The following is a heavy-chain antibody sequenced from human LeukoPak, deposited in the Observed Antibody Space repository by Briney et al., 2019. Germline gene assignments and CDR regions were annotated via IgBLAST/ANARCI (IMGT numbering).Heavy chain of an antibody. Sequence: EFGPTLVKPTQTLTLTCTFSGFSLSTSGVGVGWIRQPPGKALEWLALIYWDDDKRYSPSLKSRLTITKDTSKNQVVLTMTNMDPVDTATYYCAHTTTYYDFWSGYPRDQFDYWGQGTLVTVSS. D-gene: IGHD3-3*01. CDR1: GFSLSTSGVG. CDR3: AHTTTYYDFWSGYPRDQFDY. CDR2: IYWDDDK. J-gene: IGHJ4*02. V-gene: IGHV2-5*02.